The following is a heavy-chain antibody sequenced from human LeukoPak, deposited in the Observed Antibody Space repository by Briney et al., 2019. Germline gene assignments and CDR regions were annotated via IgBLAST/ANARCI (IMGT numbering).Heavy chain of an antibody. V-gene: IGHV3-23*01. D-gene: IGHD3-16*01. J-gene: IGHJ6*02. CDR3: AESPFILKLRSGELWLYPMDV. CDR2: ISDSAVNT. CDR1: GLAFNSYG. Sequence: GGSLRLSCAASGLAFNSYGMSWVRQAPGKGLEWVSAISDSAVNTYYAASVKGRFTVSRDNSNSTLYLQMNSLRAEDTAVYYCAESPFILKLRSGELWLYPMDVWGQGTTVTVSS.